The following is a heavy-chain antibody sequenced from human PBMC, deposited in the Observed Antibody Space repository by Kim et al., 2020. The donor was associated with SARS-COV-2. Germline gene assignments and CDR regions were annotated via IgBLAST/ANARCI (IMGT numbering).Heavy chain of an antibody. J-gene: IGHJ3*02. Sequence: SETLSLTCTVSGGSISYYYWSWIRQPPGKGLEWIGYIYYSGSTYYNPSLKSRVTISLYTSKNQFSLKLSSVTAADTAVYYCARGTTSPGKAFDIWGQGTMVTVSS. V-gene: IGHV4-59*13. CDR1: GGSISYYY. CDR3: ARGTTSPGKAFDI. D-gene: IGHD4-17*01. CDR2: IYYSGST.